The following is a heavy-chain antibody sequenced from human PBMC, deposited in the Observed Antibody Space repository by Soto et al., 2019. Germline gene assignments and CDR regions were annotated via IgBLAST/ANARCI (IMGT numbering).Heavy chain of an antibody. J-gene: IGHJ6*02. D-gene: IGHD6-13*01. CDR3: ARVAENDSSSWYVPWRYYYQYYGMDV. CDR1: GYTFTSYD. CDR2: MNPNSGNT. Sequence: AASVKVSCKASGYTFTSYDINWVRQATGQGLEWMGWMNPNSGNTGYAQKFQGRVTMTRNTSISTAYMELSSLRSEDTAVYYCARVAENDSSSWYVPWRYYYQYYGMDVWGQGTTVTVSS. V-gene: IGHV1-8*01.